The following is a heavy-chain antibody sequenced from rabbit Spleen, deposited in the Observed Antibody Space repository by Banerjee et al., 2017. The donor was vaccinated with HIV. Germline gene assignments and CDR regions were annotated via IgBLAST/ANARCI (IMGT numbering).Heavy chain of an antibody. D-gene: IGHD8-1*01. V-gene: IGHV1S7*01. CDR3: ARDTGSSFSSYGMDL. CDR1: GFTLSSYY. Sequence: LEESGGGLVQPEGSLTLTCKASGFTLSSYYMNWVRQAPGKGLEWIGYIDPVFGITYYANWVSGRFSISRENAQNTVFLQMTSLTAADTATYFCARDTGSSFSSYGMDLWGPGTLVTVS. CDR2: IDPVFGIT. J-gene: IGHJ6*01.